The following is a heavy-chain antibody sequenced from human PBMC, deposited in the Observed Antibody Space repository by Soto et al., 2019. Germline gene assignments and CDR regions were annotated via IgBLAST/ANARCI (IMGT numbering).Heavy chain of an antibody. CDR3: ARDKRITIFGVVIEGDPTDYYGMDV. D-gene: IGHD3-3*01. V-gene: IGHV4-30-4*01. Sequence: PSETLSLTCTVSGGSISSGDYYWSWIRQPPGKGLEWIGYIYYSGSTYYNPSLKSRVTISVDTSKNQFSLKLSSVTAADTAVYYCARDKRITIFGVVIEGDPTDYYGMDVWGQATTVTVSS. CDR1: GGSISSGDYY. J-gene: IGHJ6*02. CDR2: IYYSGST.